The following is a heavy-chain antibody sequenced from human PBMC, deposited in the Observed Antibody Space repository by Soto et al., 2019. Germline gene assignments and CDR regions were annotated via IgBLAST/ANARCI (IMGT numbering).Heavy chain of an antibody. D-gene: IGHD5-18*01. V-gene: IGHV4-34*01. CDR1: GGSFSDHH. Sequence: SETLSLTCAVYGGSFSDHHWSWIRQPPGKGLEWIGEINHRGSTNYNPSRKSRVTISVDTPKNQFSLIVSSVTAADTAVYYCARGRGGYSYGGFDSWGQGTLVTVSS. CDR3: ARGRGGYSYGGFDS. CDR2: INHRGST. J-gene: IGHJ4*02.